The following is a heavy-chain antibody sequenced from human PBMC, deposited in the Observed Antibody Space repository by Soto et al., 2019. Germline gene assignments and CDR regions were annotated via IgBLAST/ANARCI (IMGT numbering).Heavy chain of an antibody. J-gene: IGHJ5*02. CDR1: GFTFTSSA. V-gene: IGHV1-58*01. D-gene: IGHD6-13*01. CDR2: IVVGSGNT. Sequence: SVKVSCKASGFTFTSSAVQWLRQARGQRLEWIGWIVVGSGNTNYAQKFQERVTITRDMSTSTAYTELSSLRSEDTAVYYCAAHLRIAAAEPWGQGTLVTVSS. CDR3: AAHLRIAAAEP.